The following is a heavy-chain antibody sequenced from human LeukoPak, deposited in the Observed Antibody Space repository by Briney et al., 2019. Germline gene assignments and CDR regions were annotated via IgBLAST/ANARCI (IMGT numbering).Heavy chain of an antibody. CDR3: GEGVYNWIPFDH. D-gene: IGHD1-20*01. CDR2: VSGTGFTT. V-gene: IGHV3-23*01. CDR1: GFTLTTYA. J-gene: IGHJ4*02. Sequence: PGGSLRLSCVASGFTLTTYAMSWVRQAPGKGLEWVSSVSGTGFTTHYADSVKGRFTISRDTSKNILYLEMSSLRAEDTAVYYCGEGVYNWIPFDHWGQGTLVAVSS.